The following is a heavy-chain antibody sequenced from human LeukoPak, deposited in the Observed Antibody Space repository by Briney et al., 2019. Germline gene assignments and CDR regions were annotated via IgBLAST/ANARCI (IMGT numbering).Heavy chain of an antibody. CDR3: AIIGYCSSTSCPTYYYDSSGTSYGGLDY. V-gene: IGHV1-8*01. Sequence: ASVKVSCKASGYTFTSYDINWVRQATGQGLEWMGWMNPNSGNTGYAQKFQGRVTMTRDTSISTAYMELSRLRSDDTAVYYCAIIGYCSSTSCPTYYYDSSGTSYGGLDYWGQGTLVTVSS. D-gene: IGHD2-2*01. CDR1: GYTFTSYD. J-gene: IGHJ4*02. CDR2: MNPNSGNT.